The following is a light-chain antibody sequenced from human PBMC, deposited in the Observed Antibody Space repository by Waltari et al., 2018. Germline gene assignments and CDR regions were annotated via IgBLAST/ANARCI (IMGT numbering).Light chain of an antibody. J-gene: IGKJ4*01. V-gene: IGKV2-30*01. CDR3: MQGTHWPPT. CDR1: QSLVSSDGSTY. CDR2: RVS. Sequence: DVVMTQSPLSLPVTLGQPASISCSSSQSLVSSDGSTYLNWFQQRPGQSPRRLIYRVSTRNSGVPDRFSGSGSGTDFTLEISRVEAEDVGFYYCMQGTHWPPTFGGGTKVEIK.